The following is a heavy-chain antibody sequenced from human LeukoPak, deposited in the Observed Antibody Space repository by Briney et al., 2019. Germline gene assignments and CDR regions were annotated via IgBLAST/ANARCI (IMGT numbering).Heavy chain of an antibody. CDR3: ARDYSSSSGLDY. CDR2: LKQDGSEK. Sequence: GGSLRLSCAASGFTFNTYAMTWVRQAPGKGLEWVANLKQDGSEKYYVDSVKGRFTISRDNAKNSLYLQMDSLRVEDTAVYYCARDYSSSSGLDYWGQGSLVTVSA. V-gene: IGHV3-7*01. J-gene: IGHJ4*02. CDR1: GFTFNTYA. D-gene: IGHD6-6*01.